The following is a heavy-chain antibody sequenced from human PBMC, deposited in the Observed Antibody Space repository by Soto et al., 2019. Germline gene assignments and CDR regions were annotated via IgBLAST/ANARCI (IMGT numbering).Heavy chain of an antibody. V-gene: IGHV3-53*04. Sequence: GGSLRLSCAASGFTVSSNYMSWVRQAPGKGLEWVSVIYSGGSTYYADSVKGRFTISRHNSKNTLYLQMNSLRAEDTAVYYCARSQSVEWLFYFDYWGQGTLVTVSS. CDR2: IYSGGST. D-gene: IGHD3-3*01. J-gene: IGHJ4*02. CDR3: ARSQSVEWLFYFDY. CDR1: GFTVSSNY.